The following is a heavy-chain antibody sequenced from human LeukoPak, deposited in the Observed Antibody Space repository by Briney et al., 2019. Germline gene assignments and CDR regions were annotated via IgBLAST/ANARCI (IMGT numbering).Heavy chain of an antibody. CDR3: ARDPQAATSNFDY. Sequence: ASVKVSCKASGYTFTSYDINWVRQATGQGLEWMGWINPNSGGTNYAQKFQGRVTMTRDTSISIAYMELSRLRSDDTAVYYCARDPQAATSNFDYWGQGTLVTVSS. V-gene: IGHV1-2*02. CDR1: GYTFTSYD. CDR2: INPNSGGT. D-gene: IGHD2-15*01. J-gene: IGHJ4*02.